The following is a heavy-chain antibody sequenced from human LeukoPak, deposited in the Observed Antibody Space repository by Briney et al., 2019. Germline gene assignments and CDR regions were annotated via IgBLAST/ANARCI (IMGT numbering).Heavy chain of an antibody. CDR1: GYTFTSYG. Sequence: ASVKVSCKASGYTFTSYGISWVRQAPGQGLEWMGWISAYNGNTNYAQKLQGRVTMTTDTSTSTAYMELRSLRSDDTAVYYCARLSIKLTTVTHRTFDYWGRGTLVTVSS. J-gene: IGHJ4*02. CDR2: ISAYNGNT. V-gene: IGHV1-18*01. CDR3: ARLSIKLTTVTHRTFDY. D-gene: IGHD4-17*01.